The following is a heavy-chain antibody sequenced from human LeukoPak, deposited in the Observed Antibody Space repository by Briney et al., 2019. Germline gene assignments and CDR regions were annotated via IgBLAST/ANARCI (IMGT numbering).Heavy chain of an antibody. CDR2: INHSGST. CDR3: ARRASYGDYGYYYYYYMDV. J-gene: IGHJ6*03. D-gene: IGHD4-17*01. V-gene: IGHV4-34*01. CDR1: GGSFSGYY. Sequence: LETLSLTCAVYGGSFSGYYWSWIRQPPGKGLEWIGEINHSGSTNYNPSLKSRVTISVDTSKNQLSLKLSSVTAADTAVYYCARRASYGDYGYYYYYYMDVWGKGTTVTVSS.